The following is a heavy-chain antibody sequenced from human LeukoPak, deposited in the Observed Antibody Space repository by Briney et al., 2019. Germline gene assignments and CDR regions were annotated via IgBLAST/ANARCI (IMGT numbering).Heavy chain of an antibody. Sequence: GGSLRLSCAASGFTFSNYGMHWVRQAPGKGLDWVALISYDGSEKYYADSVRGRFTISRENSKNTLYLRMNSLRAEDTAVYYCTTDRRLAYCGGDCSWGQGTLVTVSS. J-gene: IGHJ5*02. CDR1: GFTFSNYG. CDR3: TTDRRLAYCGGDCS. CDR2: ISYDGSEK. V-gene: IGHV3-30*03. D-gene: IGHD2-21*01.